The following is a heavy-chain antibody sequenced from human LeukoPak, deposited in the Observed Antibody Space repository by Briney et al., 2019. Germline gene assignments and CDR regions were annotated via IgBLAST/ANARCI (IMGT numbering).Heavy chain of an antibody. V-gene: IGHV4-34*01. CDR1: GVSFSGYY. D-gene: IGHD5-24*01. J-gene: IGHJ4*02. CDR3: ARRWLHRKGFDY. CDR2: INHSGST. Sequence: SETLSLTCAVYGVSFSGYYWSWIRQPPGKGLGWIGEINHSGSTNYNPSLKSRVTISVDTSKNQFSLKLSSVTAADTAVYYCARRWLHRKGFDYWGQGTLVTVSS.